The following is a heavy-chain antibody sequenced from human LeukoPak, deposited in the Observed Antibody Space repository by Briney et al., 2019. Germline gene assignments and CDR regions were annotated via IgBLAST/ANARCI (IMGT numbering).Heavy chain of an antibody. V-gene: IGHV1-18*01. J-gene: IGHJ4*02. CDR1: GYTFTGYG. CDR2: ISAYNGNT. Sequence: ASVTVSCKASGYTFTGYGISWVRQAPGQGLEWMGWISAYNGNTNYAQKLQGRVTMTTDTSTSTAYMELRSLRSDDTAVYYCARLAYCGGDCAEPFDYWGQGTLVTVSS. D-gene: IGHD2-21*02. CDR3: ARLAYCGGDCAEPFDY.